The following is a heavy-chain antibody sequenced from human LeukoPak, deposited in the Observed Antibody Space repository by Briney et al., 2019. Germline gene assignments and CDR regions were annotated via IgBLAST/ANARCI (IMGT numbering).Heavy chain of an antibody. CDR3: ARDGMGYGAEAY. CDR1: GGSISSGSYY. CDR2: IYTSGST. J-gene: IGHJ4*02. Sequence: SETLSLTCTVSGGSISSGSYYWSRIRQPAGKGLEWIGRIYTSGSTNYNPSLKSRVTISVDTSKNQFSLKLSSVTAADTAVYYCARDGMGYGAEAYWGQGTLVTVSS. V-gene: IGHV4-61*02. D-gene: IGHD4-17*01.